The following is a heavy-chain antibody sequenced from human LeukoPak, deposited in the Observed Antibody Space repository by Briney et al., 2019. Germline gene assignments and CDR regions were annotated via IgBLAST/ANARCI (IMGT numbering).Heavy chain of an antibody. Sequence: PSETLSLTCTVSGGSISSGSFYWGWIRQPPGKGLEWLGTIFYTGSTYYNPSLESRVTIFVDTSKNQFSLKLSSVTAADTAVYYCARGSPGITMVRGVIINRAYYFDYWGQGTLVTVSS. CDR3: ARGSPGITMVRGVIINRAYYFDY. J-gene: IGHJ4*02. V-gene: IGHV4-39*07. CDR2: IFYTGST. CDR1: GGSISSGSFY. D-gene: IGHD3-10*01.